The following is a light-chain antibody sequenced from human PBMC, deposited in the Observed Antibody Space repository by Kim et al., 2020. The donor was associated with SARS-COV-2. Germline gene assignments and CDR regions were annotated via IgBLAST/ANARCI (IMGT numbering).Light chain of an antibody. CDR3: AAWDDSLNGYV. J-gene: IGLJ1*01. Sequence: GQTFTMSFSGTNSNVGRYIVNWSQQLPETAPKRLIYNNYQSPSGVPGRFSGSKSGTSASLAIGGLQSEDEADYYCAAWDDSLNGYVFGTGTKVTVL. CDR2: NNY. CDR1: NSNVGRYI. V-gene: IGLV1-44*01.